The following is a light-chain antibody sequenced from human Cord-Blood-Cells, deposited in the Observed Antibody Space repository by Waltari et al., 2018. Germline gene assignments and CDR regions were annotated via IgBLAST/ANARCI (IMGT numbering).Light chain of an antibody. J-gene: IGKJ2*02. V-gene: IGKV3-20*01. CDR1: QSVSSSY. Sequence: EIVLTQSPGTLSLSPGERATLSCRASQSVSSSYLAWYQQKPGQAPRLLIYGASSRATGIPDRFSGSGSGTDFTLTISRLEPKDFAVYYCQQYGSSPCTFGQGTKLEIK. CDR2: GAS. CDR3: QQYGSSPCT.